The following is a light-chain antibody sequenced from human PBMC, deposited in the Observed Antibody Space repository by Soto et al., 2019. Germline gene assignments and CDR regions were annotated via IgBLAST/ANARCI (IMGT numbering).Light chain of an antibody. CDR1: SGSVSSNYY. J-gene: IGLJ3*02. Sequence: QTVVTQEPSFSVSPGRTVTLTCGLSSGSVSSNYYPSWYQQTPGQAQRTLIYNTNTRSSGVPDRFSGSILGNKAALTITGAQADDESDYYCVLYMGSGISVFGGGTKRTVL. V-gene: IGLV8-61*01. CDR2: NTN. CDR3: VLYMGSGISV.